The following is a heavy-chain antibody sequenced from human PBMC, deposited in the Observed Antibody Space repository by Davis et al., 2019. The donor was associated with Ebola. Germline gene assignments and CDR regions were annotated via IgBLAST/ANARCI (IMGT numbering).Heavy chain of an antibody. Sequence: MPSETLSLTCTVSGGSISSYYWSWIRQPPGKGLEWIGSIYYSGSTYYNPSLKSRVTISVDTSKNQFSLKLSSVTAEDTAVYYCAREPLLRGIAARGGWFDPWGQGTLVTVSS. J-gene: IGHJ5*02. D-gene: IGHD6-6*01. CDR1: GGSISSYY. V-gene: IGHV4-59*12. CDR3: AREPLLRGIAARGGWFDP. CDR2: IYYSGST.